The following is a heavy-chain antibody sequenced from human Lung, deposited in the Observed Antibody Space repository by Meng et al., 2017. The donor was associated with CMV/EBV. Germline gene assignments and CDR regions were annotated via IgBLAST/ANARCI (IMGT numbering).Heavy chain of an antibody. CDR3: ASSPWQQRGDFDY. Sequence: SETLSLXCAVYGGSFSGYYWSWIRQPPGKGLEWIGEINHSGSTNYNPSLKNRVTISVDTSKNQFSLKLTSVTAADTAVYYCASSPWQQRGDFDYWGQGTLVTVSS. V-gene: IGHV4-34*01. J-gene: IGHJ4*02. CDR1: GGSFSGYY. D-gene: IGHD6-13*01. CDR2: INHSGST.